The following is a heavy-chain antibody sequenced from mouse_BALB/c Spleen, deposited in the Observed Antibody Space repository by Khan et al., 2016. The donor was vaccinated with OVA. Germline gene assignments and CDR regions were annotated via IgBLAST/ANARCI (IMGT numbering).Heavy chain of an antibody. CDR2: IYPGNSDT. J-gene: IGHJ3*01. Sequence: VQLKQSGTVLARPGASVKMSCKASGYSFTSYWMYWVKQRPGQGLEWIGGIYPGNSDTDYNQKFKGKAKLTAGTSASTAYMELSSLTNEDSAVYDCTRGGYSSFAYGGQGTLVTVSA. CDR3: TRGGYSSFAY. V-gene: IGHV1-5*01. D-gene: IGHD1-3*01. CDR1: GYSFTSYW.